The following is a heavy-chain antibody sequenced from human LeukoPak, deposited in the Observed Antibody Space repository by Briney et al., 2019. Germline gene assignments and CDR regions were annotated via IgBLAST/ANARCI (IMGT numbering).Heavy chain of an antibody. Sequence: GGSLRLSCAASGFTFSSYNMNWVRQAPGKGLEWVSSISSSSSYIYYADSVKGRFTNSRDNAKNSLYLQMNSLRAEDTAVYYCARDQRALVVPAAIWFDYWGQGTLVTVSS. J-gene: IGHJ4*02. CDR3: ARDQRALVVPAAIWFDY. V-gene: IGHV3-21*01. CDR1: GFTFSSYN. CDR2: ISSSSSYI. D-gene: IGHD2-2*02.